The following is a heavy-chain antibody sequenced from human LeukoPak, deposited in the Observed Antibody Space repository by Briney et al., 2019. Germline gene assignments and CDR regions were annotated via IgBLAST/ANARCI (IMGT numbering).Heavy chain of an antibody. Sequence: PSETLSPTCAVSGGSISSSSYYWGWIRQPPGKGLEWIGSIYYSGSTYYNPSLKSRVTISVDTSKNQFSLKLSSVTAADTAVYYCARHFLTISGVVSNWFDPWGQGTLVTVSS. CDR3: ARHFLTISGVVSNWFDP. V-gene: IGHV4-39*01. D-gene: IGHD3-3*01. CDR1: GGSISSSSYY. J-gene: IGHJ5*02. CDR2: IYYSGST.